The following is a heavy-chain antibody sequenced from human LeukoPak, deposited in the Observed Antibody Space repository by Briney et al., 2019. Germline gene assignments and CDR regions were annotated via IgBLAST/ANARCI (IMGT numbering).Heavy chain of an antibody. J-gene: IGHJ3*02. CDR3: ARVATMVRVPVDALDI. CDR2: ISRSGNTI. D-gene: IGHD3-10*01. CDR1: GFTFSGCE. V-gene: IGHV3-48*03. Sequence: GGSLRLSCALAGFTFSGCELTWVRQAPGKGLEWISYISRSGNTIYYADSVKGRFTTSRDNAKNSLYLQMNSLRVEDTAVYYCARVATMVRVPVDALDIWGQGTMVSVSS.